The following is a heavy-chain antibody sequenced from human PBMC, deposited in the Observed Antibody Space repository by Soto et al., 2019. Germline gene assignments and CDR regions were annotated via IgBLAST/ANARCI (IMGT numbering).Heavy chain of an antibody. CDR2: VSTSGIRT. J-gene: IGHJ3*01. CDR1: GFTFRQYS. Sequence: GGSLRLSCAASGFTFRQYSMSWVRQAPGKGLEWVSDVSTSGIRTSYADSVKGRFTISRDNYKNMLYLQMNSLRAEDTAIYYCAKDGAVAGTPDAFDVWGRGTMVTVSS. D-gene: IGHD6-19*01. CDR3: AKDGAVAGTPDAFDV. V-gene: IGHV3-23*01.